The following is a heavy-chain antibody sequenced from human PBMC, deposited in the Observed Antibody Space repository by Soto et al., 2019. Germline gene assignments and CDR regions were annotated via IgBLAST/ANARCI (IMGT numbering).Heavy chain of an antibody. CDR2: SVAGTGNT. Sequence: QVQLVQSGAEVTKPGHSVKVSCKTSGFTFSDFRFTWVRQAPGQGLEWLCWSVAGTGNTGYAQYVQVRALVSTCTSTSTAYMELSSLTSDDTALYFCARVAGLGSGSRYGPDWGQVTLVTVSS. J-gene: IGHJ4*02. CDR3: ARVAGLGSGSRYGPD. CDR1: GFTFSDFR. V-gene: IGHV1-18*01. D-gene: IGHD3-10*01.